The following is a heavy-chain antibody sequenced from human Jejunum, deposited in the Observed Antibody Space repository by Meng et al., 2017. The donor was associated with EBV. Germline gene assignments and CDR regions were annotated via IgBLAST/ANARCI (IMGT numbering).Heavy chain of an antibody. V-gene: IGHV4-4*02. D-gene: IGHD4-11*01. CDR3: AKSNDYSLNS. Sequence: QGQPQAAGPGLATPSGTLSPTCAGSGDATSSSHWWSWVRQPPGKGLEWIGEMHPGGSTNYNPSLKSRVTISVDNSKNQFSLKLTSVTAADTAVYYCAKSNDYSLNSWGQGTLVTVSS. CDR1: GDATSSSHW. CDR2: MHPGGST. J-gene: IGHJ4*02.